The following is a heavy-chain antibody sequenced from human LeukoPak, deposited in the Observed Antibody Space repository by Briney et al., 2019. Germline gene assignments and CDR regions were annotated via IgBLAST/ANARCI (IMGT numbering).Heavy chain of an antibody. Sequence: ASETLSLTCAVYGGSFSGYYWSWIRQPPGKGLEWIGEINHSGSTNYNPSLKSRVTISVDTSKNQFSLKLSSVTAADTAVYYCARGYARFNYYYMDVWDKGTTVTVSS. CDR2: INHSGST. V-gene: IGHV4-34*01. CDR3: ARGYARFNYYYMDV. D-gene: IGHD3-3*01. J-gene: IGHJ6*03. CDR1: GGSFSGYY.